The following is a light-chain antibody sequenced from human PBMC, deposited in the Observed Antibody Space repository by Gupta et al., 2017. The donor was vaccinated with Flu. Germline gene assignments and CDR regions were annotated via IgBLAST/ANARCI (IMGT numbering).Light chain of an antibody. CDR2: GAS. J-gene: IGKJ1*01. CDR3: QQYCSSPRT. Sequence: VPLSLSPGERATLSCRASQSVSSSYLAWYQQKPVQAPMLLLYGASSSATGIPDRFSRSPSGTDFTLTISSLEPEAFAVYYCQQYCSSPRTFGQGTKVEIK. V-gene: IGKV3-20*01. CDR1: QSVSSSY.